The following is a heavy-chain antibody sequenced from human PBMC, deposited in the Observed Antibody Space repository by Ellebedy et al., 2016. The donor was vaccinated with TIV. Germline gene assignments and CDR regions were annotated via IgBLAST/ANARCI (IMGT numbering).Heavy chain of an antibody. CDR2: IKSAISGGTA. D-gene: IGHD3-3*01. Sequence: GESLKISXAASGFTFNDAWMSWFRQAPGKGPEWVGRIKSAISGGTADYAAPVKGRFTISRNDSKNTLHLQMNSLETDDTAVYYCTTGSNFGVVTTAEDHWGQGARVTVSS. V-gene: IGHV3-15*01. CDR1: GFTFNDAW. CDR3: TTGSNFGVVTTAEDH. J-gene: IGHJ4*02.